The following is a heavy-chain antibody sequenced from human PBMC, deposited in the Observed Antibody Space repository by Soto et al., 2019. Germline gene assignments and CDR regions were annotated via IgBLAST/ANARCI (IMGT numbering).Heavy chain of an antibody. D-gene: IGHD6-19*01. Sequence: VQLVESGGGVVQPGRSLRLSCAASGFTFSDYAMHWVRQAPGKGLEWVAVVSHDGRNTHYADSVKGRFTISRDSSKNTVSLEMTSLAAEGTAVYFCADGGRQWLVTSDFNYWGQGALVTVSS. CDR1: GFTFSDYA. J-gene: IGHJ4*02. CDR2: VSHDGRNT. CDR3: ADGGRQWLVTSDFNY. V-gene: IGHV3-30*03.